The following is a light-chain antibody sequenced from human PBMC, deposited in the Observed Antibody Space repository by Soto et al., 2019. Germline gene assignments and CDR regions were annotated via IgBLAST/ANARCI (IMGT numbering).Light chain of an antibody. Sequence: EIVWTQSPGTLSLSPGERATLSCRASQSVSSSYLAWYQQKTGQAPRLLIYGASSRATGIPDRFSGSGSGTDFTLTISRLEPEDVAVYYCQQYGSSPMYTFGQGTKLEIK. CDR2: GAS. CDR1: QSVSSSY. V-gene: IGKV3-20*01. J-gene: IGKJ2*01. CDR3: QQYGSSPMYT.